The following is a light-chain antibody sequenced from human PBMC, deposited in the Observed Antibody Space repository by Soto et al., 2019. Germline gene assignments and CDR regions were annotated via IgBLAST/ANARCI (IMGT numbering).Light chain of an antibody. V-gene: IGLV2-11*01. CDR3: CSYAGSIYV. CDR2: DVS. CDR1: SSDVGGYNY. Sequence: QSALTQPRSVSGSPGQSVTISCTGTSSDVGGYNYVSWYQQHPGKAPKLMIYDVSKRPSGVPDRFSGSKSGNTASLTISGLQAEDEADYYCCSYAGSIYVFGTGTKLT. J-gene: IGLJ1*01.